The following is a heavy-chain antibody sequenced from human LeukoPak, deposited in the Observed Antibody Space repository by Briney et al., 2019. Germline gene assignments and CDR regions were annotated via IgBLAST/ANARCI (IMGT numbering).Heavy chain of an antibody. CDR3: ARDRHLGYCSGGSCYSDWFDP. Sequence: ASVKVSCKASGYTCTGYYMHWVRQAPGQGLEWMGWINPNSGGTNYAQKFQGRVTMTRDTSISTAYMELSRLRSDDTAVYYCARDRHLGYCSGGSCYSDWFDPWGQGTLVTVSS. CDR1: GYTCTGYY. J-gene: IGHJ5*02. D-gene: IGHD2-15*01. V-gene: IGHV1-2*02. CDR2: INPNSGGT.